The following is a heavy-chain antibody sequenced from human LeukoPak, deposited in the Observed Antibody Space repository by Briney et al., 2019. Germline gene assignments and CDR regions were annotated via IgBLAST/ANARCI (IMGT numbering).Heavy chain of an antibody. CDR2: IYHSGST. V-gene: IGHV4-38-2*02. Sequence: SETLSLTCTVSGYSISIGYYWGWIRQPPGKGLEWIGSIYHSGSTYYNPSLKSRDTISVDTSKNQFSLKLSSVTAADTAVYYCARGVLLWFGEPGGVDYWGQGTLVTVSS. D-gene: IGHD3-10*01. CDR3: ARGVLLWFGEPGGVDY. CDR1: GYSISIGYY. J-gene: IGHJ4*02.